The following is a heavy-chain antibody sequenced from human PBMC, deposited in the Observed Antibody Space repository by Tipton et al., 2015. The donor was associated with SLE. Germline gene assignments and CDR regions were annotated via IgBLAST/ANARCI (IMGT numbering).Heavy chain of an antibody. CDR3: ASQRGYIWGSYPLGYFDY. D-gene: IGHD3-16*02. J-gene: IGHJ4*02. V-gene: IGHV3-48*01. Sequence: SLRLSCAASGFTFSSYSMNWVRQAPGKGLEWVSYISSSSSTIYYADSVKGRFTISRDNAKNSLYLQMNSLRAEDTAVYYCASQRGYIWGSYPLGYFDYWGQGTLVTVSS. CDR2: ISSSSSTI. CDR1: GFTFSSYS.